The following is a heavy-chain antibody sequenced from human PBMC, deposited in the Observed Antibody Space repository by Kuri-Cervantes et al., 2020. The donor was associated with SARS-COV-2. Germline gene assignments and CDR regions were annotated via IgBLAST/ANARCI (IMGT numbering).Heavy chain of an antibody. CDR2: INHSGST. D-gene: IGHD2-15*01. CDR3: ARGLRYCSGGSCPSGGYYYYGMDV. V-gene: IGHV4-34*01. CDR1: GGSFSGYY. Sequence: ESLKISCAVYGGSFSGYYWSWIRQPPGKGLEWIGEINHSGSTNYNPSLKSRVTISVDTSKNQFSLKLSSVTAADTAVYYCARGLRYCSGGSCPSGGYYYYGMDVWGQGTTVTVS. J-gene: IGHJ6*02.